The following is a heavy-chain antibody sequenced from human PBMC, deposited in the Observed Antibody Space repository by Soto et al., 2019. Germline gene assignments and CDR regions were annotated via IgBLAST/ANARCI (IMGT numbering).Heavy chain of an antibody. CDR3: AKNPCYGGRCDTAFHI. Sequence: QVQLQESGPGLVKPSGTLSLTCAVSGGSISSDNWWSWVRQPPGKGLEWMGEIYHTGGTFYNPSLRSRVTVSLDKSNNQFSLRLTSVTAADTAVYYCAKNPCYGGRCDTAFHIWGQGTTVTVSP. J-gene: IGHJ3*02. V-gene: IGHV4-4*02. CDR2: IYHTGGT. D-gene: IGHD2-15*01. CDR1: GGSISSDNW.